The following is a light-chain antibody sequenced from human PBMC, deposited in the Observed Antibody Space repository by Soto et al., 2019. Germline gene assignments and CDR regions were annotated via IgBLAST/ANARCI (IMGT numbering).Light chain of an antibody. CDR1: SSDVGGYHY. CDR3: CSYAGYYNLA. J-gene: IGLJ2*01. V-gene: IGLV2-11*01. CDR2: DVS. Sequence: QSALIQPRSVSESPGQSVTISCTGSSSDVGGYHYISWYQHHPGKAPKLMIYDVSQRPSGVPDRFSGSKSGNTASLTISGLQAEDECDYYCCSYAGYYNLAFGGGTKLTVL.